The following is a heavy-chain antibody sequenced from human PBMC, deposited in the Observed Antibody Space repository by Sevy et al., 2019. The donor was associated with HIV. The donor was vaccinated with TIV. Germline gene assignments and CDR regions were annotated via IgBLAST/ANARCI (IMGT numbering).Heavy chain of an antibody. CDR3: ARLGGGSCCYYYYGMDV. CDR2: IKQDGSAK. V-gene: IGHV3-7*01. Sequence: GGSLRLSCAASGFTFSSYWMSWVRQAPGKGLEWVANIKQDGSAKYYVDSVKGRFTISRDNAKNSLYLQMNSLRAEDTAEYYCARLGGGSCCYYYYGMDVWGQGTTVTVSS. J-gene: IGHJ6*02. CDR1: GFTFSSYW. D-gene: IGHD2-15*01.